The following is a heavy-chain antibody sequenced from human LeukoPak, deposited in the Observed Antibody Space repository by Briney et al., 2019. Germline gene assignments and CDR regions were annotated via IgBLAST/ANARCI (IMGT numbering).Heavy chain of an antibody. Sequence: PSETLSLTCTVSGGSISGSSYYWGWIRQPPGKGLEWIGSIYYSGSTYYNPSLKSRVTISVDTSKNQFSLKLNSVTATDTAVYYCGSMADYYFDYWGQGTLVTVSS. D-gene: IGHD2-8*01. J-gene: IGHJ4*02. CDR1: GGSISGSSYY. CDR2: IYYSGST. CDR3: GSMADYYFDY. V-gene: IGHV4-39*01.